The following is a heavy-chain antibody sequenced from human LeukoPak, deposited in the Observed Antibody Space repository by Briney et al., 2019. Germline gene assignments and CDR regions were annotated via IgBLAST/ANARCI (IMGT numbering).Heavy chain of an antibody. CDR2: ISWNGGSI. CDR1: GFTFDDYD. J-gene: IGHJ6*03. D-gene: IGHD3-10*01. CDR3: PKTGDSRAYYFSYMDV. V-gene: IGHV3-9*01. Sequence: GGSLRLSCAASGFTFDDYDMHWVRQAPGKGLEWVSGISWNGGSIGYADSVKGRFTISRDNAKNSLYLQMNSRRVEDSALYYCPKTGDSRAYYFSYMDVWGKGPTVTVSS.